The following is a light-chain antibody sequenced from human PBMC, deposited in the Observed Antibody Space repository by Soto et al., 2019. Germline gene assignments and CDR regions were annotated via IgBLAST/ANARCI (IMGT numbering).Light chain of an antibody. J-gene: IGLJ1*01. CDR2: EVT. V-gene: IGLV2-8*01. CDR1: SSDVGGYNY. Sequence: QSVLTQPPSASGSPGQSATISCTGTSSDVGGYNYASWYQQHPGKAPKLVIYEVTKRPSGVPDRFSGSKSGNTASLTVSGLQAEDEADYYCSSFTGASTIFGTGTKVTVL. CDR3: SSFTGASTI.